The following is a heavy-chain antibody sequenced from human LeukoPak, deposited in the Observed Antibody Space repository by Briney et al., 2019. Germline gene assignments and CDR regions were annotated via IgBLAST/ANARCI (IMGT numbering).Heavy chain of an antibody. V-gene: IGHV1-69*04. Sequence: GASVKVSCKASGGTFSSYAISWVRQAPGQGLEWMGRIIPILGIANYAQKFQGRVTITADKSTSTAYMELRSLRSDDTAVYYCAREGYRAFDIWGQGTMVTVSS. CDR3: AREGYRAFDI. CDR2: IIPILGIA. D-gene: IGHD6-13*01. J-gene: IGHJ3*02. CDR1: GGTFSSYA.